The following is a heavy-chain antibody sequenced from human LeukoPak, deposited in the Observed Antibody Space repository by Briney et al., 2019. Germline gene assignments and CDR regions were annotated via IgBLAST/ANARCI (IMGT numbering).Heavy chain of an antibody. Sequence: ASVKVSCKACGYTFTGYYMHWVRQAPGQGLGWMGWINPNSGGTNYAQKFQGRVTMTRDTSISTAYMELSRLRSDDTAVYYCAREDDCSSTSCYGFDYWGQGTLVTVSS. CDR1: GYTFTGYY. CDR2: INPNSGGT. V-gene: IGHV1-2*02. CDR3: AREDDCSSTSCYGFDY. D-gene: IGHD2-2*01. J-gene: IGHJ4*02.